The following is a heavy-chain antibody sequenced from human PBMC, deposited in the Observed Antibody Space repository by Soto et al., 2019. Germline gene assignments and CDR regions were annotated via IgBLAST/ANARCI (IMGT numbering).Heavy chain of an antibody. CDR3: ARDPGIAVAGSWYFDL. CDR2: ISSSSSYT. Sequence: QVQLVESGGGLVKPGGSLRLSCAASGFTFSDYYMSWIRQAPGKGLEGVSYISSSSSYTNYADSVKGRFTISRDNAKNSLYLQMNSLRAEDTAVYYCARDPGIAVAGSWYFDLWGRGTLVTVSS. CDR1: GFTFSDYY. V-gene: IGHV3-11*06. J-gene: IGHJ2*01. D-gene: IGHD6-19*01.